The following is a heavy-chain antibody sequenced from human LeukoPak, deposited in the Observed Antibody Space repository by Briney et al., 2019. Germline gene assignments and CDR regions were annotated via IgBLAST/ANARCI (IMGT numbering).Heavy chain of an antibody. V-gene: IGHV3-74*01. Sequence: GGSLRLSCAASGFTFSSYWMHWVRQAPGKGLVWVSLINSDGSSTDYADSVKGRFTISRDNAKNSLYLQMNSLRGEDTAVYYCARVGATGTADYWGQGTLVTVSS. CDR2: INSDGSST. D-gene: IGHD1-1*01. CDR1: GFTFSSYW. CDR3: ARVGATGTADY. J-gene: IGHJ4*02.